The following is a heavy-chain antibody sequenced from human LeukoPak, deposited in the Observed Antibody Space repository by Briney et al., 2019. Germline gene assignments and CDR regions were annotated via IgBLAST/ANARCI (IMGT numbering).Heavy chain of an antibody. CDR1: GYTFTSYG. CDR3: AREGTYYDILTGYHLWLNYYYYGMDV. CDR2: ISAYNGNT. J-gene: IGHJ6*02. D-gene: IGHD3-9*01. Sequence: ASVKVSCKASGYTFTSYGISWVRQAPGQGGEGMGWISAYNGNTNYTQKLQGRVTMTTDTSTSTAYMELRSLRSDDTAVYYCAREGTYYDILTGYHLWLNYYYYGMDVWGQGTTVTVSS. V-gene: IGHV1-18*01.